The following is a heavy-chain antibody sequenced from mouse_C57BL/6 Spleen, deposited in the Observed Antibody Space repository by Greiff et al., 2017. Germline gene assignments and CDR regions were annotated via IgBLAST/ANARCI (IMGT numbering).Heavy chain of an antibody. CDR3: ARSVTGTLFAY. Sequence: VQLQQPGAELVRPGTSVKLSCKASGYTFTNYWIRWAKQRPGHGLEWIGDIYPAGGYTNYNEKFKGKATLTVDKSSSTAYMQFSSLTSEDAAVYYCARSVTGTLFAYWGQGTLVTVSA. D-gene: IGHD4-1*01. CDR2: IYPAGGYT. V-gene: IGHV1-63*01. CDR1: GYTFTNYW. J-gene: IGHJ3*01.